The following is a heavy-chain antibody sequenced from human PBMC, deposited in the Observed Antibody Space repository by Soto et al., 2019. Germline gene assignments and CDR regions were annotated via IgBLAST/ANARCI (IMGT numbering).Heavy chain of an antibody. CDR3: ARLGGYYQAFDS. CDR1: GGSISSSSYY. CDR2: IYYSGST. Sequence: SETLSLTCTVSGGSISSSSYYWGWIRQPPGKGLEWIGNIYYSGSTNYNPSLKSRVTISVDTSKNQFSLKLSSVTAADTAVYYCARLGGYYQAFDSWGQGTLVTVS. V-gene: IGHV4-39*01. D-gene: IGHD3-22*01. J-gene: IGHJ4*02.